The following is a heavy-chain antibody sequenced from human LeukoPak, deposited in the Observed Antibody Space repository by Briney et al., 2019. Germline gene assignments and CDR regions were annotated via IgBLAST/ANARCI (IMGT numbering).Heavy chain of an antibody. CDR3: AKVGTDLDFDY. Sequence: GRSLGLSCAAPGFTFSSYGMHWVRQAPGKGLEWVAVISYDGSNKYYADSVKGRFTISRDNSKNTLYLQMNSLRAEDTAVYYCAKVGTDLDFDYWGQGTLVTVSS. CDR2: ISYDGSNK. D-gene: IGHD2-21*02. CDR1: GFTFSSYG. V-gene: IGHV3-30*18. J-gene: IGHJ4*02.